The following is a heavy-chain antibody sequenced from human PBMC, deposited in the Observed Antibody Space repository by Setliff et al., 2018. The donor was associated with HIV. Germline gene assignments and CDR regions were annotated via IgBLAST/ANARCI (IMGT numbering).Heavy chain of an antibody. CDR3: ARDPSIAVAGAAV. D-gene: IGHD6-19*01. V-gene: IGHV1-69*13. CDR2: IIPIFGTT. J-gene: IGHJ6*02. CDR1: GYTFTSYY. Sequence: SVKVSCKASGYTFTSYYMHWVRQAPGQGLEWMGGIIPIFGTTNYAQKFQGRVTITADEWTSTAYMELSSLRSEDTAVYYCARDPSIAVAGAAVWGQGTTVTV.